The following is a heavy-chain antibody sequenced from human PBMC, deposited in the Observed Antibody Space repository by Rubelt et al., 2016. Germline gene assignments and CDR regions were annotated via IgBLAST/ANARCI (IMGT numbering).Heavy chain of an antibody. J-gene: IGHJ5*02. CDR1: GYSFTSYW. D-gene: IGHD1-14*01. Sequence: EVQLVQSGAEVKKPGESLRISCKGSGYSFTSYWISWVRQMPGKGLEWMGRIDPSDAYTNYSPTFQGHVTISADKALSTAYLQWSSLKASDTAMYYCARHVNHNWFDPWGQGTLVTVSS. CDR2: IDPSDAYT. CDR3: ARHVNHNWFDP. V-gene: IGHV5-10-1*03.